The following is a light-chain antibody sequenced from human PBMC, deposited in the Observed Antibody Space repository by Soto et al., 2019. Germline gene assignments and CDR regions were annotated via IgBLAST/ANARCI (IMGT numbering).Light chain of an antibody. V-gene: IGKV3-20*01. CDR3: QQYGSSPLCT. CDR2: GAS. J-gene: IGKJ1*01. CDR1: QSVSSSY. Sequence: EIWLTQSPGTLSLSPGERATLSCRASQSVSSSYLAWYQHKPGQAPSLLIYGASSRATGIPARFSGSGSGTDFTLTISRLQPEDFAVYYCQQYGSSPLCTFGQGTKVEIK.